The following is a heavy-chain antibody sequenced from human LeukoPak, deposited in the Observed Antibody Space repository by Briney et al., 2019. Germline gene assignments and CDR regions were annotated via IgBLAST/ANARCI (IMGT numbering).Heavy chain of an antibody. CDR3: ARDPLPSCSSTSCYEEGFDY. Sequence: PGGSLRLSCAASGFTFSSYWMSWVRQAPGKGLEWVANIKQDGSEKYYVDSVKGRFTISGDNAKNSLYLQMNSLRAEDTAVYYCARDPLPSCSSTSCYEEGFDYWGQGTLVTVSS. V-gene: IGHV3-7*01. J-gene: IGHJ4*02. CDR2: IKQDGSEK. D-gene: IGHD2-2*01. CDR1: GFTFSSYW.